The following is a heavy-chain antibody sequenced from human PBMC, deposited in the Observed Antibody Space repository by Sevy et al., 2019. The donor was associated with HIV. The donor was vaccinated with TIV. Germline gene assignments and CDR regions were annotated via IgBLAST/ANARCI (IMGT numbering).Heavy chain of an antibody. D-gene: IGHD5-12*01. V-gene: IGHV3-30*18. CDR2: ISNDGGNQ. CDR3: AKDVSDGYNYFLDF. J-gene: IGHJ4*02. Sequence: GGSLRLSCAASGFTFRSYGMHWVRQAPGKGLEWVAVISNDGGNQYYAESVKGRFTISRDNSKNTVYLQMNSLRAEDTAVYYCAKDVSDGYNYFLDFWGQGALVTVSS. CDR1: GFTFRSYG.